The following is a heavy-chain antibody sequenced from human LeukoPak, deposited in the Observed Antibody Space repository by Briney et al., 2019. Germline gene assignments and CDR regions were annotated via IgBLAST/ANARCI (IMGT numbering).Heavy chain of an antibody. D-gene: IGHD1-26*01. V-gene: IGHV1-3*01. CDR2: INAGNGNT. CDR1: GYTFTSYA. J-gene: IGHJ6*02. CDR3: ARSGSYSWHYYYYGMDV. Sequence: ASVKVSCKASGYTFTSYAMHWVRQAPGQRLEWMGWINAGNGNTKYSQKFQGRVTITRDTSASTAYMELSSLRSEDTAVYYCARSGSYSWHYYYYGMDVWGQGTTVIVSS.